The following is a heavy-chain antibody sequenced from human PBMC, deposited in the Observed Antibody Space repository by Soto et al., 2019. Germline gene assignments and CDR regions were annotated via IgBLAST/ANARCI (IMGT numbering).Heavy chain of an antibody. J-gene: IGHJ5*02. CDR3: ARAGYSGSYFWFDP. Sequence: GGSLRLSCAASGFTFSSYSMNWVRQAPGKGLEWVSYISSSSSTIYYADSVKGRFTISRDNAKNSLYLQMNSLRDEDTAVYYCARAGYSGSYFWFDPWGQGTLVTAPQ. D-gene: IGHD1-26*01. CDR1: GFTFSSYS. V-gene: IGHV3-48*02. CDR2: ISSSSSTI.